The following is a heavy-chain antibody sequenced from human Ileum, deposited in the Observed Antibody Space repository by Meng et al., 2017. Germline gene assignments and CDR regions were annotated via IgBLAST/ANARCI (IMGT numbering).Heavy chain of an antibody. D-gene: IGHD7-27*01. Sequence: QVQQQESGPGLVRHSDTLSLTFSVTGDSVISGSYYWNWSRQSAGKGLEWIGYINYSGTAYYNASLGSRVSMSIDTSKNQFSLKLTSVTAADTAAYYCTRDQTSNGWGSFDSWGQGTLVTVSS. CDR2: INYSGTA. J-gene: IGHJ4*02. CDR1: GDSVISGSYY. V-gene: IGHV4-61*01. CDR3: TRDQTSNGWGSFDS.